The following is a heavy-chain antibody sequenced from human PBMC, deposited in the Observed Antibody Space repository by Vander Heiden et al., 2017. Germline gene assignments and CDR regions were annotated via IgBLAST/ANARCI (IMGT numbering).Heavy chain of an antibody. V-gene: IGHV4-39*01. CDR2: IYYSVST. Sequence: QLQLQESGPGRVKPSETLSLTCTVSGGSISRSSFYWGCIRQPPGKGLEWIGSIYYSVSTYYNPSLKSRVTISVDTSKNQFSLKLSSVTAADTAVYYCARTYYYGSGSYWTFDPWGQGTLVTVSS. J-gene: IGHJ5*02. CDR1: GGSISRSSFY. D-gene: IGHD3-10*01. CDR3: ARTYYYGSGSYWTFDP.